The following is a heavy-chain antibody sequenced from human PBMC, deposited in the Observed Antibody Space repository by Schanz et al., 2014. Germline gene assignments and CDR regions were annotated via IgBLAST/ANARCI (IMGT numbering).Heavy chain of an antibody. J-gene: IGHJ5*02. CDR3: ARPALWCGDNCFDP. Sequence: EVQLVESGGGLVQPGGSLRLSCAASGFTFSSYWMHWVRQVPGKGLVWVSRIKSGGSSTSYADSVKGRFTISRDNAKITLYLRMNRLRDEDTAVYDCARPALWCGDNCFDPWGQGTRVTVSS. CDR1: GFTFSSYW. CDR2: IKSGGSST. D-gene: IGHD3-10*01. V-gene: IGHV3-74*01.